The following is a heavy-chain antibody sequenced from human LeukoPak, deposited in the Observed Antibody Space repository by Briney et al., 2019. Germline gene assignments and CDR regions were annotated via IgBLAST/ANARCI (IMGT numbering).Heavy chain of an antibody. J-gene: IGHJ6*02. CDR3: ARGATSSSWSPKDYGMDV. Sequence: GASVKVSCKACGYTFTSYYMHWVRQAPGQGREGMGIHNPSGGSTSYAQKFQGRVTMTRDTSTSTVYMELSSLRSEDTAVYYCARGATSSSWSPKDYGMDVWGQGTTVTVSS. CDR2: HNPSGGST. CDR1: GYTFTSYY. V-gene: IGHV1-46*01. D-gene: IGHD6-13*01.